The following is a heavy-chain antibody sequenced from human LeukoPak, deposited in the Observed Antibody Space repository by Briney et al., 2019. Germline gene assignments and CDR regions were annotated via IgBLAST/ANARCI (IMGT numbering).Heavy chain of an antibody. CDR2: ISYDGSNK. CDR3: AKDEWVEVTGIDY. CDR1: GFISSSYG. D-gene: IGHD3-22*01. Sequence: PGGSLRLSCAASGFISSSYGMHWVRQAPGKGLEWVAVISYDGSNKDYADSVKGRFTISRDNSKNTLYLQMNSLRAEDTAVYYCAKDEWVEVTGIDYWGQGTLVTVSS. J-gene: IGHJ4*02. V-gene: IGHV3-30*18.